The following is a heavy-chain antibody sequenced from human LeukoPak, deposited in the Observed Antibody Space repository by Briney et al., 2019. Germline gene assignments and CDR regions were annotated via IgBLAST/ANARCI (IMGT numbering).Heavy chain of an antibody. CDR2: IYTSGST. D-gene: IGHD3-10*01. CDR3: GATGDYYYYMDV. CDR1: GGSISSGSYY. J-gene: IGHJ6*03. Sequence: SQTLSLTCTVSGGSISSGSYYWSWIRQPAGKGLEWIGRIYTSGSTNYNPSLKSRVTISVDTPKNQFSLKLSSVTAADTAVYYCGATGDYYYYMDVWGKGTTVTVSS. V-gene: IGHV4-61*02.